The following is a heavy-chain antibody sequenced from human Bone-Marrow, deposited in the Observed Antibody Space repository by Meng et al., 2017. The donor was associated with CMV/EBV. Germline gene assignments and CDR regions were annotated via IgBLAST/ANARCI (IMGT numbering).Heavy chain of an antibody. D-gene: IGHD3-16*01. V-gene: IGHV4-59*01. Sequence: SETLSLTCAVYGGSFSGYYWSWIRQPPGKGLEWIGYIYYSGSTNYNPSLKSRVTISVDTSKNQVSLKLSSVPAADTAVYYCARVEGGDWFDPWGQGTLVTVSS. J-gene: IGHJ5*02. CDR1: GGSFSGYY. CDR2: IYYSGST. CDR3: ARVEGGDWFDP.